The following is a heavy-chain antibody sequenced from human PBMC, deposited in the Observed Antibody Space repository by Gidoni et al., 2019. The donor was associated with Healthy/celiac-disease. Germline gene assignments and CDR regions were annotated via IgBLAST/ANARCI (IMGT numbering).Heavy chain of an antibody. CDR1: GGSIRSSSYY. CDR2: IYYSGST. Sequence: QLQLQESGPGLVKPSETLSLTCTVSGGSIRSSSYYWGWIRQPPGKGLEWIGSIYYSGSTYYNPSLKSRVTISVDTSKNQFSLKLSSVTAADTAVYYCARDYVDTAMVFDYWGQGTLVTVSS. J-gene: IGHJ4*02. CDR3: ARDYVDTAMVFDY. D-gene: IGHD5-18*01. V-gene: IGHV4-39*07.